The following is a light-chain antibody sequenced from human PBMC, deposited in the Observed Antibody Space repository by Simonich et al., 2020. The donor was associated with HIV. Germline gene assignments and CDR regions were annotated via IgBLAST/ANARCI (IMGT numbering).Light chain of an antibody. CDR3: QHLNSVPFT. Sequence: IQLTQSPSFLSASLGERVTNTCRASQGISNYLDWYQQKPGKAPKLLINAASTLQSRVPGRFSGSGAGTEFTLTISSLQPEDFATYYCQHLNSVPFTFGPGTKVDI. CDR2: AAS. V-gene: IGKV1-9*01. J-gene: IGKJ3*01. CDR1: QGISNY.